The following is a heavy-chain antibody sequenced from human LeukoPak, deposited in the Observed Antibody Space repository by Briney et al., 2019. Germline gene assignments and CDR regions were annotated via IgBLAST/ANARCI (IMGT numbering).Heavy chain of an antibody. J-gene: IGHJ4*02. CDR2: IGTAGDT. V-gene: IGHV3-13*01. CDR1: GFTFSSYD. CDR3: AKTRSGILTGYYSRSYFDY. D-gene: IGHD3-9*01. Sequence: LAGGSLRLSCAASGFTFSSYDMHWVRQATGKGLEWVSAIGTAGDTYYPGSVKGRFTISRENAKNSLYLQMNSLRAGDTAVYYCAKTRSGILTGYYSRSYFDYWGQGTLVTVSS.